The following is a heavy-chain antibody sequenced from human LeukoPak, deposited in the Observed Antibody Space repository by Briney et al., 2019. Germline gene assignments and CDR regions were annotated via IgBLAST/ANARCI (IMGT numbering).Heavy chain of an antibody. J-gene: IGHJ4*02. CDR3: ARSRDAYLLDY. D-gene: IGHD5-24*01. V-gene: IGHV4-59*01. Sequence: SETLSLTCTVSVGSISVYYWSSVRQPPGKGLEWIGYISHSGSINYNPSLQSRVTISIDTSNNQFSLNVRSATAADTAVYYCARSRDAYLLDYWGQGTLVTVSS. CDR2: ISHSGSI. CDR1: VGSISVYY.